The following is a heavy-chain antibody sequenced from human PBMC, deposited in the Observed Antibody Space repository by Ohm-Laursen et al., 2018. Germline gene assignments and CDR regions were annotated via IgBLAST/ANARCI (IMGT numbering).Heavy chain of an antibody. D-gene: IGHD3-10*01. CDR3: ARCWSGGSGSYYIDWVDP. V-gene: IGHV4-59*12. CDR1: GGSISSYY. J-gene: IGHJ5*02. CDR2: IYNTGNT. Sequence: TLSLTCTVSGGSISSYYWSWIRQPPGKGLEWIGYIYNTGNTNYNPSLKSRVTISDDTSKNQFSLKLSSVTAADTAVYYCARCWSGGSGSYYIDWVDPWGQGTLVTVSS.